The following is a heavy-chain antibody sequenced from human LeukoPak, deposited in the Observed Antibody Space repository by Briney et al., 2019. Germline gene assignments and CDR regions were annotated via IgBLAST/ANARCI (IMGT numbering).Heavy chain of an antibody. J-gene: IGHJ4*02. D-gene: IGHD6-19*01. V-gene: IGHV3-48*01. CDR2: ISSSSSTI. CDR3: ARDGSNIAVAAEFYFDY. Sequence: PGGSLRLSCVASGFSFSLYSMNWVRPTPGKGLEWVSHISSSSSTIYYADSVKGRFTISRDNAKNSLYLQMDSLRVEDAAVYFCARDGSNIAVAAEFYFDYWGQGTLVTVSS. CDR1: GFSFSLYS.